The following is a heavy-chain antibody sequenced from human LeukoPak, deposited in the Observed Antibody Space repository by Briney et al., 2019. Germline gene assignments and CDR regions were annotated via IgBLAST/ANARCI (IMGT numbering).Heavy chain of an antibody. V-gene: IGHV1-2*02. CDR1: GYTFTGCY. CDR3: ERGGTRAFDL. D-gene: IGHD1-26*01. Sequence: ASVKVSCKASGYTFTGCYMHWVRQAPGQGLEWMGWINPNSGGTKYAQKFQGRVTMTRDTSISTAYMELSRLTSDDTAVYYCERGGTRAFDLWGQGTMVTVSS. CDR2: INPNSGGT. J-gene: IGHJ3*01.